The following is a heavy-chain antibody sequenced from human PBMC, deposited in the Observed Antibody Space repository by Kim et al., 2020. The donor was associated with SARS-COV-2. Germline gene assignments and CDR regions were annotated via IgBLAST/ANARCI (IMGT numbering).Heavy chain of an antibody. Sequence: STNYADAEKSRFTITRDNAKTTLYLQMNSLRAEDTAVYYCARAWSLGDWGQGTLVTVSS. D-gene: IGHD3-16*01. V-gene: IGHV3-74*01. CDR3: ARAWSLGD. CDR2: ST. J-gene: IGHJ4*02.